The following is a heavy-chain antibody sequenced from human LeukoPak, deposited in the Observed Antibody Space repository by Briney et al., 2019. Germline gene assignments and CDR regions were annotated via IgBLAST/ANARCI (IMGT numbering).Heavy chain of an antibody. J-gene: IGHJ4*02. V-gene: IGHV1-18*01. CDR3: ARDLAGRSYFVY. CDR2: ISAYNGNT. Sequence: GASVKVSCKASGYTFASYGISWVRQAPGQGLEWMGWISAYNGNTNYAQKLQGRVTLTTDTSTSTAYMELRSLRSDDTAVYYCARDLAGRSYFVYRVQRAHVTDSS. CDR1: GYTFASYG. D-gene: IGHD2-15*01.